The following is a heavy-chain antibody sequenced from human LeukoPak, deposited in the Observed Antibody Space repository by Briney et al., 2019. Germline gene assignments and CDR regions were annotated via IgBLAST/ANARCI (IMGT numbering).Heavy chain of an antibody. D-gene: IGHD6-19*01. CDR1: GGSISSYY. V-gene: IGHV4-59*01. J-gene: IGHJ4*02. Sequence: SETLSLTCTVSGGSISSYYWSWIRQPPGKGLEWIGYIYYSGSTNYNPSLKSRVTISVDTSKNQFSLKLSSVTAADTAVYYCARVRLQQWGFDYWGQGTLVTVSS. CDR3: ARVRLQQWGFDY. CDR2: IYYSGST.